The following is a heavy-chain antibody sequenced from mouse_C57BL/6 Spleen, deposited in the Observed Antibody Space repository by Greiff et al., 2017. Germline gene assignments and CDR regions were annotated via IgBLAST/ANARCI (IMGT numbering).Heavy chain of an antibody. J-gene: IGHJ4*01. CDR2: IYPGDGDT. D-gene: IGHD4-1*01. CDR1: GYAFSSYW. CDR3: ARRMGPGAMDY. Sequence: VQLVESGAELVKPGASVKISCKASGYAFSSYWMNWVKQRPGKGLEWIGQIYPGDGDTNYNGKFKGKATLTADKSSSTAYMQLSSLTSEDSAVYFCARRMGPGAMDYWGQGTSVTVSS. V-gene: IGHV1-80*01.